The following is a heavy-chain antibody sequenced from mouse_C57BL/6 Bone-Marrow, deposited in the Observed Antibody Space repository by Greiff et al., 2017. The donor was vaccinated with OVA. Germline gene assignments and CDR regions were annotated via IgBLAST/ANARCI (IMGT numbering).Heavy chain of an antibody. CDR1: GFTFSSYG. V-gene: IGHV5-4*03. J-gene: IGHJ4*01. Sequence: EVMLVESGGDLVKPGGSLKLSCAASGFTFSSYGMSWVRQTPDKRLEWVATISSGGSYTYYPDNVKGRFTISRDNAKNNLYLQMSHLKSEDTAMYYCARGDYGSCRYYAMDDWGQGTSVTVSS. D-gene: IGHD1-1*01. CDR3: ARGDYGSCRYYAMDD. CDR2: ISSGGSYT.